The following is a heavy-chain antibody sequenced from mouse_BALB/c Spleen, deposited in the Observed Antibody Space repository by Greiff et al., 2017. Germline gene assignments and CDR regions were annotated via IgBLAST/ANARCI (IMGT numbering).Heavy chain of an antibody. CDR1: GFTFSSYA. D-gene: IGHD2-4*01. V-gene: IGHV5-6-5*01. CDR3: ARGSTMITTGYYFDY. CDR2: ISSGGST. J-gene: IGHJ2*01. Sequence: EVKLVESGGGLVKPGGSLKLSCAASGFTFSSYAMSWVRQTPEKRLEWVASISSGGSTDYPASVKGRFTTSRDNARNILYLQMGSLRSEDTAMYYCARGSTMITTGYYFDYWGQGTTLTVSS.